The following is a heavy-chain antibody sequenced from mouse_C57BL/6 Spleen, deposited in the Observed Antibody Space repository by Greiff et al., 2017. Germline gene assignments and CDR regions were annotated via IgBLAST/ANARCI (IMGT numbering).Heavy chain of an antibody. CDR3: ARSGGNYDWFAY. V-gene: IGHV1-64*01. Sequence: VKLQQPGAELVKPGASVKLSCKASGYTFTSYWMHWVKQRPGQGLEWIGMIHPNSGSTNYNEKFKSKATLTVDKSSSTAYMQLSSLTSEDSAVYYCARSGGNYDWFAYWGQGTLVTVSA. CDR1: GYTFTSYW. CDR2: IHPNSGST. D-gene: IGHD2-1*01. J-gene: IGHJ3*01.